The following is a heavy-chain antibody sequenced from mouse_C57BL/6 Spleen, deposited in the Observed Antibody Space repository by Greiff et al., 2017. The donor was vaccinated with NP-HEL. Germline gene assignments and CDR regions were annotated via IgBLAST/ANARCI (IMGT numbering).Heavy chain of an antibody. J-gene: IGHJ2*01. CDR3: ARRDDGGD. V-gene: IGHV1-50*01. Sequence: VQLQQSGAELVKPGASVKLSCKASGYTFTSYWMQWVKQRPGQGLEWIGEIDPSDSYTNYNQKFKGKATLTVDTSSSTAYMQLSSLTSEDSAVYYCARRDDGGDWGQGTTLTVSS. CDR2: IDPSDSYT. CDR1: GYTFTSYW. D-gene: IGHD2-3*01.